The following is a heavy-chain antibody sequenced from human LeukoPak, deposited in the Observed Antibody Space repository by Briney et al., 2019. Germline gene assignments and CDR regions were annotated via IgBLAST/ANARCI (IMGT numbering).Heavy chain of an antibody. Sequence: SVKVSCKASGGTFSSYAISWVRQAPGQGLEWMGRIIPILGIANYAQKFQGRVTITADKSTSTAYMELSSLRSEDTAVYYCALGYSMGEQRLWGQGTMVTVSS. CDR3: ALGYSMGEQRL. CDR2: IIPILGIA. V-gene: IGHV1-69*04. D-gene: IGHD6-13*01. J-gene: IGHJ3*01. CDR1: GGTFSSYA.